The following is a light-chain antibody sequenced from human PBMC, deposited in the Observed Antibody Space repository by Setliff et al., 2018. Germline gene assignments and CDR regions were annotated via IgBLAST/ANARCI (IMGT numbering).Light chain of an antibody. V-gene: IGLV2-14*01. Sequence: SALAQPASVSGSPGQSITISCTGTSSDVGAYNYVSWYQQHPGKAPKLMIYEVSNRPSGVSNRFPGSKSGNTASLTISGLQAEDEADYYCTSYTSTARVFGTGTKVTVL. CDR2: EVS. CDR1: SSDVGAYNY. CDR3: TSYTSTARV. J-gene: IGLJ1*01.